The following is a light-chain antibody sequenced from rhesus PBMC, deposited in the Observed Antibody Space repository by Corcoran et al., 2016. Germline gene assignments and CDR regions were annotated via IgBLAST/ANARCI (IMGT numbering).Light chain of an antibody. V-gene: IGKV1-69*01. Sequence: DIQMTQSPSSLSASVGDRVTITCRASQGISNWLAWYQQKPGKAPKLLIYRASNLETGVPSRCSGSGSVTDFTLTISSLQPEDIATYYCQQHDNSPPSFGQGTKVEIK. CDR3: QQHDNSPPS. J-gene: IGKJ2*01. CDR1: QGISNW. CDR2: RAS.